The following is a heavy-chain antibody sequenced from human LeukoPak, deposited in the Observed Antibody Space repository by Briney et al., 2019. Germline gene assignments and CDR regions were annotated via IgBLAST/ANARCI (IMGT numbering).Heavy chain of an antibody. D-gene: IGHD3-9*01. Sequence: PGGSLRLSCAASGFTFSNYAMNWVRQAPGKGLEWVSALGDNDGRTFYADSVKGRFTTSRDNSKNTLYLQMNSLRAEDTAIYYCAKNGKDNYDMFFDYWGQGTLVTVSS. CDR3: AKNGKDNYDMFFDY. CDR1: GFTFSNYA. V-gene: IGHV3-23*01. J-gene: IGHJ4*02. CDR2: LGDNDGRT.